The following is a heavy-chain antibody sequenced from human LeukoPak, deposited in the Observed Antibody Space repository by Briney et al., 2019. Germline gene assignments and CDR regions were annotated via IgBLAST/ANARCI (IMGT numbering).Heavy chain of an antibody. CDR2: IIISGRTI. V-gene: IGHV3-48*03. D-gene: IGHD1-26*01. CDR1: GLTVSIYD. J-gene: IGHJ4*02. Sequence: GGSPRLSCAASGLTVSIYDVNGSRQTPGKGLEGVAYIIISGRTIYYAHSVEGRFTISRDNAKNSLELQMISLRAEDTAVYYCARRVGTFDYWGQGTPVTVSS. CDR3: ARRVGTFDY.